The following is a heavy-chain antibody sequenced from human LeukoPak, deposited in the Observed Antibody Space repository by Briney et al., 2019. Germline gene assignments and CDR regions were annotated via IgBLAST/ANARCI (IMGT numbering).Heavy chain of an antibody. J-gene: IGHJ4*02. Sequence: PSETLSLTYTVSGGSFSSGGYYWSWIRQPPGKGLEWIGYIYHSGSTYYNPSLKSRVTISVDTSKNQFSLKLSSVTAADTAVYYCARPGDFWSGWLGYWGQGTLVTVSS. D-gene: IGHD3-3*01. V-gene: IGHV4-30-2*01. CDR1: GGSFSSGGYY. CDR2: IYHSGST. CDR3: ARPGDFWSGWLGY.